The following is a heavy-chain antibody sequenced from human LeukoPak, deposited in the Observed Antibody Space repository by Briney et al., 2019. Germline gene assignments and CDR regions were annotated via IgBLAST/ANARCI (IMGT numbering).Heavy chain of an antibody. CDR3: ARDFDY. Sequence: ASVKVSCKHSGATLTGYDMHWVRQAPGQWLEWMGRIKPNSGGTNYAQKFQGRVTMTRDTSISTAYMELSRLRSDDTAVYYCARDFDYWGQGTLVTVSS. V-gene: IGHV1-2*06. CDR1: GATLTGYD. J-gene: IGHJ4*02. CDR2: IKPNSGGT.